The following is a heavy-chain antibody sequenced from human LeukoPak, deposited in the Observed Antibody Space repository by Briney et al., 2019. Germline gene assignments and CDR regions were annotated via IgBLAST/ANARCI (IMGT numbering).Heavy chain of an antibody. CDR3: ARVPSLDAFDI. J-gene: IGHJ3*02. CDR2: TYSGGST. Sequence: PGGSLRLSCAASGFTVSSDYMRWVRQAPGKGLEWVSVTYSGGSTYYADSVKGRFTISRDNSKNTLYLQMNSLRAEDTAVYYCARVPSLDAFDIWGQGTMVTVSS. V-gene: IGHV3-66*01. CDR1: GFTVSSDY.